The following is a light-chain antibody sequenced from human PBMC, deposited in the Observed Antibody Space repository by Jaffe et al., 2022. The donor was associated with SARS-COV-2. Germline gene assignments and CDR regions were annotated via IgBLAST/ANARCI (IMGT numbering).Light chain of an antibody. CDR1: SSDVGGYNR. V-gene: IGLV2-18*02. Sequence: QSALTQPPSVSASPGQSVTISCAGTSSDVGGYNRVSWYQQPPGTAPKLMIYEVTYRPSGVPDRFSGSKSGNTASLTISGLRAEDEADYYCMSYASSNTVIFGGGTKLTVL. CDR3: MSYASSNTVI. CDR2: EVT. J-gene: IGLJ2*01.